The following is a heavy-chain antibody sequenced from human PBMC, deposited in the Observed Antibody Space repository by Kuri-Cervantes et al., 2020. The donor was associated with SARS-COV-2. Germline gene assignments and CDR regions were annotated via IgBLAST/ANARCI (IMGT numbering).Heavy chain of an antibody. J-gene: IGHJ4*02. Sequence: ETLSLTCAISGDSVSSTSAAWNWIRQSPSRGLEWLGRTYHRSKWYNEYAVSVKSRITINPDTSKNQFSLQLNFVTPEDTAVYYRARATVGATRENHEFDYWGQGTLVTVSS. D-gene: IGHD1-26*01. CDR1: GDSVSSTSAA. CDR3: ARATVGATRENHEFDY. CDR2: TYHRSKWYN. V-gene: IGHV6-1*01.